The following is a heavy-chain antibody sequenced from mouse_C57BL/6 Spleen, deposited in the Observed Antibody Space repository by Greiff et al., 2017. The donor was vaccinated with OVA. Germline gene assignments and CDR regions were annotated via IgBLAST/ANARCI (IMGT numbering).Heavy chain of an antibody. CDR3: AREDWDVGFAY. CDR1: GYTFTSYT. J-gene: IGHJ3*01. Sequence: QVQLQQSGADLARPGASVKMSCKASGYTFTSYTMHWVKQRPGQGLEWIGYINPSSGYTKYNQKFKDKDTLTADKSSSTTYMQLSSLTSEDSAVYYCAREDWDVGFAYWGQGTLVTVSA. V-gene: IGHV1-4*01. D-gene: IGHD4-1*01. CDR2: INPSSGYT.